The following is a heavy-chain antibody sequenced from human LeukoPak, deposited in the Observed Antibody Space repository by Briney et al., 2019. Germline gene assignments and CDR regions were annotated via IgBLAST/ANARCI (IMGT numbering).Heavy chain of an antibody. Sequence: SETLSLTCTVSGGSISSYYWSWIRQPPGKGLEWIGYIYYNGSTNYNPSLKSRGTISVDTSKNQFSLKLSSVTAADTAVYYCARQEWLSVDYWGQGTLVTVSS. D-gene: IGHD3-3*01. J-gene: IGHJ4*02. CDR2: IYYNGST. CDR1: GGSISSYY. V-gene: IGHV4-59*01. CDR3: ARQEWLSVDY.